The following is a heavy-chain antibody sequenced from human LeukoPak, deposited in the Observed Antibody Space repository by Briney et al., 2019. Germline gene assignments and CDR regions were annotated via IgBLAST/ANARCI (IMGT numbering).Heavy chain of an antibody. CDR3: AREPYSSSSDRHGRTFDY. Sequence: ASVKVSCKASGYTFTAHYIHWVRQAPGQGLEWMGQIHSNSGGEKCAQKFRGRVTVLRDTSINTIYMELTSLSSDDTAVYYCAREPYSSSSDRHGRTFDYWGQGTLVTVSS. V-gene: IGHV1-2*06. CDR2: IHSNSGGE. CDR1: GYTFTAHY. D-gene: IGHD6-6*01. J-gene: IGHJ4*02.